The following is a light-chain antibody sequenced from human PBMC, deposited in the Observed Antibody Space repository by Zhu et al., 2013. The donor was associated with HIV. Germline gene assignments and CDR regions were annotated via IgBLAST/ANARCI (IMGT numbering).Light chain of an antibody. CDR3: QQYNNWPPWT. CDR2: DTS. CDR1: QSVSNN. J-gene: IGKJ1*01. Sequence: EIVMTQSPVTLSVSPGERATLSCRASQSVSNNLAWYQQKPGQAPRLLIYDTSTRAIGIPDRFTGSGSETDFTLTISSLQSEDFAVYYCQQYNNWPPWTFGQGTKVEI. V-gene: IGKV3-15*01.